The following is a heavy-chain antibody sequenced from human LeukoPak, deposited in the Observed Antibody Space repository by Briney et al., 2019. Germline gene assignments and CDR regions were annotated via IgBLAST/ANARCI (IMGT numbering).Heavy chain of an antibody. Sequence: SETLSLTCTVSGGSISSYYWSWIRQPPGKGLEWIGYIYYSGSTNYNPSLKSRVTISVDTSKNQFSLKLSSVTAADTTVYYCARSGYYDILTGLNWFDPWGQGTPVTVSS. J-gene: IGHJ5*02. CDR2: IYYSGST. D-gene: IGHD3-9*01. V-gene: IGHV4-59*01. CDR3: ARSGYYDILTGLNWFDP. CDR1: GGSISSYY.